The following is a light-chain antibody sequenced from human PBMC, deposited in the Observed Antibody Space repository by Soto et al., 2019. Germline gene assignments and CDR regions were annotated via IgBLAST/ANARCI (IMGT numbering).Light chain of an antibody. J-gene: IGKJ3*01. Sequence: DIQMSQSPSTLSASVGDTVIITCRASQRVRTWLAWYQKKPGKVPNLLIYQSSSLESGVPSRFSGIGSGTEYTLTISNLQPEDFATYYYQQYNSYSLLTFGPRTKVDIK. CDR1: QRVRTW. CDR3: QQYNSYSLLT. V-gene: IGKV1-5*03. CDR2: QSS.